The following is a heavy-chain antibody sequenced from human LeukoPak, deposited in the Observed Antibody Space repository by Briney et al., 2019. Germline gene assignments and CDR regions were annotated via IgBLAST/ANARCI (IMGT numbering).Heavy chain of an antibody. Sequence: GGPLRLSCAASVFTFSSYSMKWVRQAPEKGLEGVSSISSSSSYIYYADSVKGRFTISRDNAKNSLYLQMNSLRAEDTAVYYCASLPKGTVTTDESVIDYWGQGTLVTVSS. CDR3: ASLPKGTVTTDESVIDY. CDR2: ISSSSSYI. J-gene: IGHJ4*02. V-gene: IGHV3-21*01. CDR1: VFTFSSYS. D-gene: IGHD4-17*01.